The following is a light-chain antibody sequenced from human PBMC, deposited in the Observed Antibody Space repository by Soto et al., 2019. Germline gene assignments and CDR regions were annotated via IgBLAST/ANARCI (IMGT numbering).Light chain of an antibody. CDR1: QDISSW. Sequence: DIQMTQSPSSVSASVGDRVTITCRASQDISSWLAWYQQNPGKAPKLLIYAASSLQGGVPSRFSGSGSGTDFTLTISSLQPEDFATYYCQQADSFPWTFGQGTKVDIK. V-gene: IGKV1-12*01. CDR2: AAS. J-gene: IGKJ1*01. CDR3: QQADSFPWT.